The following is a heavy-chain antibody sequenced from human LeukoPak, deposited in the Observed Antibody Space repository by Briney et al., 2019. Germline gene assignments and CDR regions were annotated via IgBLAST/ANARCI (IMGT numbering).Heavy chain of an antibody. CDR3: ARETVIREVDFDY. J-gene: IGHJ4*02. CDR1: GYTFTDYG. Sequence: GASVKVSCKASGYTFTDYGISWVRQAPGQGLEWMGWISPYNGNTDYAQNLQGRVTLTTDTSTDTAYMELRSLRSDDTAVYYCARETVIREVDFDYWGQGTQVTVSS. D-gene: IGHD3-10*01. CDR2: ISPYNGNT. V-gene: IGHV1-18*01.